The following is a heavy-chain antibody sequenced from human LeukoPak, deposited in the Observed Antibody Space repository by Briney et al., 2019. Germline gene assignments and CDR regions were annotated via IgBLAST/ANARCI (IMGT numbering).Heavy chain of an antibody. D-gene: IGHD1-7*01. CDR2: INPNSGGT. J-gene: IGHJ4*02. V-gene: IGHV1-2*02. CDR3: ARGSAGTTFIAY. Sequence: ASVKVSCKASGYTFTGYYMHWVRQAPGQGLEWMGWINPNSGGTNYAQKFQGRVTMTRDTSISTAYMELSRLRSDDTAVHYCARGSAGTTFIAYWGQGTLVTVSS. CDR1: GYTFTGYY.